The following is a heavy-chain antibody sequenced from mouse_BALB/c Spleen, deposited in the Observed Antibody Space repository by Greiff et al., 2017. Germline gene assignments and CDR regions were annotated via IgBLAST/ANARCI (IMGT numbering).Heavy chain of an antibody. J-gene: IGHJ2*01. CDR2: INPNNGGT. V-gene: IGHV1-18*01. Sequence: EVQLQQSGPELVKPGASVKIPCKASGYTFTDYNMDWVKQSHGKSLEWIGDINPNNGGTIYNQKFKGKATLTVDESSSTAYMELRSLTSEDTAVYYCARYGNYPHFDYWGQGTTLTVSS. D-gene: IGHD2-1*01. CDR1: GYTFTDYN. CDR3: ARYGNYPHFDY.